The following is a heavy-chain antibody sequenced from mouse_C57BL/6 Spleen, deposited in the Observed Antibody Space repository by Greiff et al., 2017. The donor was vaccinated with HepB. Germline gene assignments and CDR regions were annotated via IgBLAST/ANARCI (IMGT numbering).Heavy chain of an antibody. D-gene: IGHD1-1*01. V-gene: IGHV5-17*01. J-gene: IGHJ4*01. CDR2: ISSGSSTI. CDR3: ARQDYGSSNYAMDY. Sequence: EVQLVESGGGLVKPGGSLKLSCAASGFTFSDYGMHWVRQAPEKGLEWVAYISSGSSTIYYADTVKGRFTISRDNAKNTLFLQMTSLRSEDTAMYYCARQDYGSSNYAMDYWGQETSVTVSS. CDR1: GFTFSDYG.